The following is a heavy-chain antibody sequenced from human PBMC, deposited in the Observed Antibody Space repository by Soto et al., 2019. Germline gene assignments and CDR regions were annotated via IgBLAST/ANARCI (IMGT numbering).Heavy chain of an antibody. Sequence: GGSLRLSCAASGFTFSSYEMNWVRQAPGKVLEWVSYISSSGSTIYYADSVKGRFTISRDNAKNSLYLQMNSLRAEDTAVYYCARDPQIVGATAMDFDYWGQGTLVTVSS. CDR3: ARDPQIVGATAMDFDY. V-gene: IGHV3-48*03. D-gene: IGHD1-26*01. J-gene: IGHJ4*02. CDR1: GFTFSSYE. CDR2: ISSSGSTI.